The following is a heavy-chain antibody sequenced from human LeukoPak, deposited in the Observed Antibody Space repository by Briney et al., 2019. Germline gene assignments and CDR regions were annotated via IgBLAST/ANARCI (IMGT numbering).Heavy chain of an antibody. V-gene: IGHV4-59*08. Sequence: PSETLSLTCTVSGGSIRSYYWSWIRQPPGKGLEWIGYIYSSGSTNDNPSLKSRVTISVDTSKNQFSLRLSSVTAADTAVYYCARGIDFASFDYWGQGTLVTVSS. CDR1: GGSIRSYY. CDR2: IYSSGST. CDR3: ARGIDFASFDY. J-gene: IGHJ4*02. D-gene: IGHD3/OR15-3a*01.